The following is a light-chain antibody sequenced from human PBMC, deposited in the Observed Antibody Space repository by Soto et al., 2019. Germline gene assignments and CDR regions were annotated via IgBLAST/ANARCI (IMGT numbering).Light chain of an antibody. J-gene: IGKJ3*01. CDR3: QQLNTYPRT. Sequence: DIQLTQSPSFLSASVGDRVTITCRASQGISSHLAWYQQKPGKVPKLLIYAASTLQSGVPSRFSGSGSGTEFTLTISSLQPEDFATYYCQQLNTYPRTFGPGTNVDIK. V-gene: IGKV1-9*01. CDR1: QGISSH. CDR2: AAS.